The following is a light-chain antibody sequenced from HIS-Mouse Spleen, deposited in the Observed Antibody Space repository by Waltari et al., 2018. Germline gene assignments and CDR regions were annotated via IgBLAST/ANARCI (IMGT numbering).Light chain of an antibody. V-gene: IGKV3-20*01. CDR3: QQYGSSPPWP. Sequence: EIVLTQSPGTLSLSPGERATLPCRASQSVSSSYLAWYKQKPGQAPRLLIYGASSRATGIPDRFSGSGSGTDFTLTISRLEPEDFAVYYCQQYGSSPPWPFGQGTKVEIK. CDR1: QSVSSSY. CDR2: GAS. J-gene: IGKJ1*01.